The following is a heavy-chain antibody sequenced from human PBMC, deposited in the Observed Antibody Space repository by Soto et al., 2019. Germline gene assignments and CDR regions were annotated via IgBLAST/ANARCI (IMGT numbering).Heavy chain of an antibody. J-gene: IGHJ5*02. CDR1: GFSLSTSGVG. CDR2: IYWNDDK. CDR3: AHRKGDIVVVPAAMAFDP. D-gene: IGHD2-2*01. V-gene: IGHV2-5*01. Sequence: SGPTLVNPTQTLTLTCTFSGFSLSTSGVGVSWIRQPPGKALEWLALIYWNDDKRYSPSLKSRLTITKDTSKNQVVLTMTNMDPVDTATYYCAHRKGDIVVVPAAMAFDPWGQGTLVTV.